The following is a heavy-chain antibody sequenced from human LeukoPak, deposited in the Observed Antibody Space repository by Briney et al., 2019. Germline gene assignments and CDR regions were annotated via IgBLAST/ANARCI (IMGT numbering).Heavy chain of an antibody. D-gene: IGHD6-19*01. J-gene: IGHJ4*02. CDR3: ARGQWLVPLPVH. Sequence: SETLSLTCTVSGGSISSYYWSWIRQPPGKGLEWIGYIYYSGSTNYNPSLKSRVTISVDTSKNQFSLKLSSVTAADTAVYYCARGQWLVPLPVHWGQGTLVTVSS. CDR1: GGSISSYY. CDR2: IYYSGST. V-gene: IGHV4-59*08.